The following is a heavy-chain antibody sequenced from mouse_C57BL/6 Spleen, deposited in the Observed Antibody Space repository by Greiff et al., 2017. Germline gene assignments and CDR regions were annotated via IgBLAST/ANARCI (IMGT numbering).Heavy chain of an antibody. V-gene: IGHV14-1*01. CDR1: GFNIKDYY. Sequence: EVKLMESGAELVRPGASVKLSCTASGFNIKDYYMHWVKQRPEQGLEWIGRIDPEDGDTEYAPKFQGKATMTADTSSNTAYLQLSSLTSEDTAVYYCTTEDITTVVEGDCFDYWGQGTTLTVSS. CDR2: IDPEDGDT. J-gene: IGHJ2*01. CDR3: TTEDITTVVEGDCFDY. D-gene: IGHD1-1*01.